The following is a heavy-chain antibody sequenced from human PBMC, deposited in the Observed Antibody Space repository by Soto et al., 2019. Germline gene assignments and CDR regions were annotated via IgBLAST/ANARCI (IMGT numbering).Heavy chain of an antibody. CDR3: VRDGCSTTPCVGGRMNAFDI. J-gene: IGHJ3*02. V-gene: IGHV6-1*01. CDR2: AYYRSRWHY. D-gene: IGHD2-2*01. Sequence: QVRLQQSGPGLVNASQTLSLTCVISGDSVSTNSGAWSWMRQAPSRRLEWLGGAYYRSRWHYEYAAAWKSRATISSDTSKAQLSLQLNSVTPEDTALYYCVRDGCSTTPCVGGRMNAFDIWGQGTVVTVSS. CDR1: GDSVSTNSGA.